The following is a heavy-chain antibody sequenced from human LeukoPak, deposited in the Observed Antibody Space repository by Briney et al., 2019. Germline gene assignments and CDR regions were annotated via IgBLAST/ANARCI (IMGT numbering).Heavy chain of an antibody. CDR2: LLYSGST. CDR1: GGSISSGDYY. J-gene: IGHJ2*01. D-gene: IGHD1-14*01. CDR3: ARTGRRGYFDF. Sequence: SETLSLTCTVSGGSISSGDYYWSWVRQSPEKGLEWIASLLYSGSTHYNPSLRSRVAISGDTSNNQFSLKLTSVTTADTAVYFCARTGRRGYFDFWGRGTLVTVSS. V-gene: IGHV4-61*08.